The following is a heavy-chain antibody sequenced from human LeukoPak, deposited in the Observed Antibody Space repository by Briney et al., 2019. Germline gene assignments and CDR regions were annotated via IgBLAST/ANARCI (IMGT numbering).Heavy chain of an antibody. CDR3: ARRFSSGWWKN. V-gene: IGHV4-38-2*02. CDR1: GYSISSGYY. J-gene: IGHJ4*02. CDR2: IYHSGST. Sequence: SETLSLTCTVSGYSISSGYYWGWIRQPPGKGLEWIGSIYHSGSTYYNPSLKSRVTISVDTSKNQFSLKLSSVTAADTAVYYCARRFSSGWWKNWGQGTLVTVSS. D-gene: IGHD6-19*01.